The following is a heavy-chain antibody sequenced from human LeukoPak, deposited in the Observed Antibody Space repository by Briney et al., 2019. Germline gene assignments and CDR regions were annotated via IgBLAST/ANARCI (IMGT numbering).Heavy chain of an antibody. CDR3: AAEPRGSETRWFDP. V-gene: IGHV1-58*01. J-gene: IGHJ5*02. CDR1: GFTFTSSA. Sequence: GTSVKVSCKASGFTFTSSAVQWVRQARGQRLEWIGWIVVGSGNTNYAQKFQERVTITRDMSTSTAYMELSSLRSEDTAVYYCAAEPRGSETRWFDPWGQGTLVTVSS. CDR2: IVVGSGNT. D-gene: IGHD3-10*01.